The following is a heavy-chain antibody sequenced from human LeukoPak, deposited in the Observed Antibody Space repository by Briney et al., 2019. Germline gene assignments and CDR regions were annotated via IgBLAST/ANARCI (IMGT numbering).Heavy chain of an antibody. CDR3: ASLRDGYNSFDY. Sequence: ASVKVSCKASGYTFTSYYMHWVRQAPGQGLEWMGIINPSGGSTSYAQKFQGRVTMTRDTSTSTVYMELSGLRSEDTAVYYCASLRDGYNSFDYWGQGTLVTVSS. CDR1: GYTFTSYY. V-gene: IGHV1-46*03. D-gene: IGHD5-24*01. CDR2: INPSGGST. J-gene: IGHJ4*02.